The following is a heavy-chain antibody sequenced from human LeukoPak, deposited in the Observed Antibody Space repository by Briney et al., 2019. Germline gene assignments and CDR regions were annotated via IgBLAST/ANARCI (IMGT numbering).Heavy chain of an antibody. Sequence: GRSLRLSCTTSGFTFSRYGMHWVRQAPGKGLEWVALIAYDGSNKYYPESVKGRFTISRDNSKNTLYLQMNSLRAEDTAVYYCAKERQASDRTFDYWGQGTLVTVSS. CDR1: GFTFSRYG. CDR2: IAYDGSNK. J-gene: IGHJ4*02. CDR3: AKERQASDRTFDY. V-gene: IGHV3-30*18.